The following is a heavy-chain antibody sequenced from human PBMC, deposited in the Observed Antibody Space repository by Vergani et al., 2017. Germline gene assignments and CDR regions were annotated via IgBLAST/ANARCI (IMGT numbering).Heavy chain of an antibody. J-gene: IGHJ4*02. CDR1: GYSISSGYY. Sequence: QVQLQESGPGLVKPSETLSLTCAVSGYSISSGYYWGWIRQPPGKGLEWIGSIYHSGSTYYNPSLKSRVTISVDTSKNQFSLKLSSVTAADTAVYYCARRGDFWSGYVDYWGQGTLVTVSS. CDR2: IYHSGST. V-gene: IGHV4-38-2*01. CDR3: ARRGDFWSGYVDY. D-gene: IGHD3-3*01.